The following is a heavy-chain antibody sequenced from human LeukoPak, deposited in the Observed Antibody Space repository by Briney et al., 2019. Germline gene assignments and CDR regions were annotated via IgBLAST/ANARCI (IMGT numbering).Heavy chain of an antibody. Sequence: GGSLRLSCAASGFTFSSYGMHWVRQAPGKGLEWVAVISYDGSNKYYADSVKGRFTISRDNSENTLYLQMNGLRAEDTAVYECAKEGQNYYGSGSYGRSYYMDVWGKGTTVTVSS. J-gene: IGHJ6*03. CDR3: AKEGQNYYGSGSYGRSYYMDV. V-gene: IGHV3-30*18. CDR2: ISYDGSNK. CDR1: GFTFSSYG. D-gene: IGHD3-10*01.